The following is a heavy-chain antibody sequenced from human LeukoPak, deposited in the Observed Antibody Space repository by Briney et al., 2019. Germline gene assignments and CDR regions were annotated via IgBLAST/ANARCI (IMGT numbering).Heavy chain of an antibody. CDR1: GYTFTSYG. J-gene: IGHJ6*02. CDR3: ARVSAILFMDV. V-gene: IGHV1-18*01. CDR2: ISAYNGNT. Sequence: GASVTVSCKASGYTFTSYGISWVRQAPGQGLDWMGWISAYNGNTNYAQKLQGRGTMTTDTSTSTAYMELRSLRSDDTAVYYCARVSAILFMDVWGQGPRSPSP. D-gene: IGHD2-2*02.